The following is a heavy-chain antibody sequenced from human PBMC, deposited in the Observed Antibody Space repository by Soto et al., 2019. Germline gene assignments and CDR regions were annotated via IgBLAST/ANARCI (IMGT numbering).Heavy chain of an antibody. CDR2: ISGSGGST. D-gene: IGHD6-13*01. J-gene: IGHJ5*02. CDR1: GFTFSSYA. CDR3: AKDPAAAWFDP. Sequence: GGSLRLSCAASGFTFSSYAMSWGLQAPGKGLEWVSAISGSGGSTYYADSVKGRFTISRDNSKNTLYLQMNSLRAEDTAVYYCAKDPAAAWFDPWGQGTLVTVSS. V-gene: IGHV3-23*01.